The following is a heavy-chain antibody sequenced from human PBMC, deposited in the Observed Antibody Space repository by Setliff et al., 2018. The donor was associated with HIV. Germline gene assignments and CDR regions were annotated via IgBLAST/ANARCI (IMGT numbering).Heavy chain of an antibody. D-gene: IGHD6-19*01. CDR2: IVVGTGNT. CDR3: APDGGLEQWLAS. Sequence: SVKVSCKASGFTFATSAVQWVRQARGQRLEWIGWIVVGTGNTNYAQKFQERVTITRDMPTSTAYMELSSLRSEDTAVYYCAPDGGLEQWLASWGQGTLVTVSS. J-gene: IGHJ4*02. CDR1: GFTFATSA. V-gene: IGHV1-58*01.